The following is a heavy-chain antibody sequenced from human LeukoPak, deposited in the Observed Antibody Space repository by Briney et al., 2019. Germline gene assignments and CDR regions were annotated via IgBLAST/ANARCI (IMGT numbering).Heavy chain of an antibody. J-gene: IGHJ4*02. Sequence: SETLSLTCTVSGGSISSSTYNWGWIRQPPGKGLEWIGSIYNTGSTFYNPSLKSRVTISIDTSKNQFSLKLTSVTAAGTAIYYCASQPYYESSGYYFYWGQGTLVTVSS. V-gene: IGHV4-39*01. D-gene: IGHD3-22*01. CDR3: ASQPYYESSGYYFY. CDR1: GGSISSSTYN. CDR2: IYNTGST.